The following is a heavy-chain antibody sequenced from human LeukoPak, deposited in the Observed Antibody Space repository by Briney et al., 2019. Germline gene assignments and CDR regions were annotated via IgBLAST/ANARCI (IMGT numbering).Heavy chain of an antibody. CDR3: AKDPNRYYYDSSGYFDF. J-gene: IGHJ4*02. CDR1: GFTISSYA. V-gene: IGHV3-23*01. CDR2: TSGSGGST. Sequence: GGSLRLSCAASGFTISSYAMSWVRQAPGKGLEWVSSTSGSGGSTYYADSVKGRFTISRDDSKNMLYLQMNSLRAEDTAVYYCAKDPNRYYYDSSGYFDFWGQGTLVTVSS. D-gene: IGHD3-22*01.